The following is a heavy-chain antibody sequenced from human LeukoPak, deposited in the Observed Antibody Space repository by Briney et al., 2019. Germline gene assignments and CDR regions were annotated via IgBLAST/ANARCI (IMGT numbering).Heavy chain of an antibody. CDR3: ARRYYGSGSYYNWFDP. V-gene: IGHV5-51*01. J-gene: IGHJ5*02. Sequence: GESLKISCKGSGYSFTTYWIGWVRQMPGKGLEWMGIIHPGDSDTRYSPSFQGQVTFSVDKSTSTAYLQWSSLKASDTAMYYCARRYYGSGSYYNWFDPWGQGTLVTVSS. D-gene: IGHD3-10*01. CDR2: IHPGDSDT. CDR1: GYSFTTYW.